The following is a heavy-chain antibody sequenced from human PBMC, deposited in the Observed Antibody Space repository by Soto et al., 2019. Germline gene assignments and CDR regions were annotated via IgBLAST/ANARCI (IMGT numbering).Heavy chain of an antibody. D-gene: IGHD4-17*01. CDR3: AREGELGNGDYALTYGMDV. J-gene: IGHJ6*02. CDR1: GYTFTSYY. CDR2: INPSGGST. V-gene: IGHV1-46*01. Sequence: GPSVKVSCKASGYTFTSYYMHWVRQAPGQGLEWMGIINPSGGSTSYAQKFQGRVTMTRDTSTSTVYMELSSLRSEDTAVYYCAREGELGNGDYALTYGMDVWGQGTTVTVSS.